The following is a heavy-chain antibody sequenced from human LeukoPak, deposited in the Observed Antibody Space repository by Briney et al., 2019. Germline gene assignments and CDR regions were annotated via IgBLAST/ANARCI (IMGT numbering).Heavy chain of an antibody. CDR3: AGGYSSSWLSDAFDI. CDR2: ISSSSSYI. CDR1: GFTFSSYS. D-gene: IGHD6-13*01. V-gene: IGHV3-21*01. Sequence: PGGSLRLSCAASGFTFSSYSMNWVRQAPGKGLEWVSSISSSSSYIYYADSVKGRFTISRDNAKNSLYLQMNSLRAEDTAVYYCAGGYSSSWLSDAFDIWGQGTMVTVSS. J-gene: IGHJ3*02.